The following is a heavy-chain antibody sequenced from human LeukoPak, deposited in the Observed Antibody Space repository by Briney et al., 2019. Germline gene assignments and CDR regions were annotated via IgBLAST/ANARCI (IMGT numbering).Heavy chain of an antibody. CDR3: ARHGTAPYYYHYYMDV. J-gene: IGHJ6*03. V-gene: IGHV4-39*01. D-gene: IGHD1-14*01. Sequence: SETLSLTCTVSGGSISGSSYYWGWVRQPPGRGREWIGSIYYSGSTYYTPSLKTRVPISVDTSKNQFSLKLSSVTAADTAVYYCARHGTAPYYYHYYMDVWGKGATVTVSS. CDR2: IYYSGST. CDR1: GGSISGSSYY.